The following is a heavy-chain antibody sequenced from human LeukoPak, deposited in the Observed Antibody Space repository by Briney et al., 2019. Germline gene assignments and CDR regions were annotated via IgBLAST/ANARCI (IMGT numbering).Heavy chain of an antibody. V-gene: IGHV6-1*01. Sequence: SQTLSLTCDISGDSVPSNSAAWNWIRQSPLRGLEWLGRTYYRSKWYNDYAVSVKSRITINPDTSKNQFSLQLNSVTPEDTAVYYCTRGGPVGSSREFDYWGQGTLVTVSS. CDR2: TYYRSKWYN. CDR3: TRGGPVGSSREFDY. CDR1: GDSVPSNSAA. D-gene: IGHD5-24*01. J-gene: IGHJ4*02.